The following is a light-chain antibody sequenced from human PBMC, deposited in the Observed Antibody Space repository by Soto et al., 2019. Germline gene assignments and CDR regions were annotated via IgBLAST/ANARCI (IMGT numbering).Light chain of an antibody. J-gene: IGKJ1*01. V-gene: IGKV1-39*01. Sequence: DIQMTQSPSSLSASVGDRVTITCRASQSISSYLNWYQQKPGKAPKLLIYASSSLQSGVQSRFSGSESGTDFTLTISSLQPEDFATYYCQQSYSTPWTFGQGTKVEIK. CDR1: QSISSY. CDR2: ASS. CDR3: QQSYSTPWT.